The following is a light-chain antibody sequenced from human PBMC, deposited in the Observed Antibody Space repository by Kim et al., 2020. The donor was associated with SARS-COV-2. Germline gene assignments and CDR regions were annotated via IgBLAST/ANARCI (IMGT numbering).Light chain of an antibody. CDR1: QGISNF. CDR2: AAS. V-gene: IGKV1-27*01. Sequence: DIQMTQSPSSLSASVGDRVTITCRSSQGISNFLAWYQQRPGKAPKPLIYAASVLQTGVPSRFSASGSGTDFTLTISSLQPEDVATYYCQKYNSDPWTFGQGTKVDIK. CDR3: QKYNSDPWT. J-gene: IGKJ1*01.